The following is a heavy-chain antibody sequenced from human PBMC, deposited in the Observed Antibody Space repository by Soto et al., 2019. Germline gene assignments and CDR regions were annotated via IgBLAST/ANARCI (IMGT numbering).Heavy chain of an antibody. J-gene: IGHJ4*02. CDR1: GGTFSSYA. CDR2: IIPIFGTA. D-gene: IGHD2-15*01. V-gene: IGHV1-69*01. Sequence: QVQLVQSGAEVKKPGSSVKVSCKASGGTFSSYAISWVRQAPGQGLEWMGGIIPIFGTANYAQKFQGRVTITADESTSTAYMELSSLRSEDTAVYYCARDGGCSGGSCYPSPLDYWGQGTLVTVSS. CDR3: ARDGGCSGGSCYPSPLDY.